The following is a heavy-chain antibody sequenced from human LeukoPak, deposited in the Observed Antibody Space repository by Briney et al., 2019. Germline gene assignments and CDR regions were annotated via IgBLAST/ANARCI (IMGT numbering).Heavy chain of an antibody. CDR1: GFTLSSYG. CDR2: IRKDGSNQ. CDR3: AKDITESGSYDFDY. V-gene: IGHV3-30*02. J-gene: IGHJ4*02. Sequence: GGSLRLSCAASGFTLSSYGMHWVRQAPGKGLEWVAFIRKDGSNQFYADSVKGRFTISRDNSKNTVYLQMNSLRPEDTALYHCAKDITESGSYDFDYWGQGILVTVSS. D-gene: IGHD1-26*01.